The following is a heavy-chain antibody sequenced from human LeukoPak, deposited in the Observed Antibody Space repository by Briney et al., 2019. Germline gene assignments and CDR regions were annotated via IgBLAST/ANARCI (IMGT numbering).Heavy chain of an antibody. CDR1: GFTFSSYW. V-gene: IGHV3-74*01. D-gene: IGHD3-16*01. CDR2: IKSDGSST. Sequence: SGGSLRLSCAASGFTFSSYWMHWVRQAPGKGLVWVSHIKSDGSSTSYADSVKGRFTISRDNAKNTLYLQMNSLRADDTAVYYCSGGAFDPWGQGTLVTVSS. CDR3: SGGAFDP. J-gene: IGHJ5*02.